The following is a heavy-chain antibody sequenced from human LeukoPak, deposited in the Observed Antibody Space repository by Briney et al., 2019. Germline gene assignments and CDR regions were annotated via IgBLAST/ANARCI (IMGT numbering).Heavy chain of an antibody. Sequence: PGGSLRLSCAASGFTFNTYWMTWVRQAPGKGLEWIAYIIGSSNTIYYADSVKGRFTISRDNAKNSLYLQMNSLRADDTAVYYCARERTTIVSGTTIGAYWGQGTQVTVYS. CDR2: IIGSSNTI. D-gene: IGHD4-11*01. CDR3: ARERTTIVSGTTIGAY. J-gene: IGHJ4*02. V-gene: IGHV3-48*04. CDR1: GFTFNTYW.